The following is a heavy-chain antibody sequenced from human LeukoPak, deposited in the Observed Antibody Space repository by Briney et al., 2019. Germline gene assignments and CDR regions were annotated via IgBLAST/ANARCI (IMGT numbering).Heavy chain of an antibody. Sequence: GGSLRLSCSASGFSFSDPYMSWFRLSPEKGLEWIAYITSSRTTTEYADSVKGRFTISRVNAKNSLYLQMNSLRPEDTAVYYCGRDPDYGDPYWGQGTLVTVSS. D-gene: IGHD4/OR15-4a*01. V-gene: IGHV3-11*01. CDR2: ITSSRTTT. J-gene: IGHJ4*02. CDR1: GFSFSDPY. CDR3: GRDPDYGDPY.